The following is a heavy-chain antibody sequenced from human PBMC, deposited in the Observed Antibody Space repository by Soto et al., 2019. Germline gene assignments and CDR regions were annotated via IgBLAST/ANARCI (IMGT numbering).Heavy chain of an antibody. Sequence: EVQLLESGGGLVQPGGSLRLSCAASGFSFSNYAMSWVRQAAGKGLEWVSGISGSGESTYYADSVKGRFTISRDNSKDTLYLQMNSLRAEDTAVYYCARVNQLVPKRNAFDIWGQGTMVTVSS. D-gene: IGHD1-1*01. V-gene: IGHV3-23*01. J-gene: IGHJ3*02. CDR1: GFSFSNYA. CDR3: ARVNQLVPKRNAFDI. CDR2: ISGSGEST.